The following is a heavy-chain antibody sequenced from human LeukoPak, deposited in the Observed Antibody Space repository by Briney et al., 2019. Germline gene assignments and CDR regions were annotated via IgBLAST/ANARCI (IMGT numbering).Heavy chain of an antibody. CDR1: GGSISSYY. J-gene: IGHJ6*03. D-gene: IGHD2-15*01. CDR2: IYYSGGS. CDR3: ARTTEGYCRGGSCYYFYYYMDV. V-gene: IGHV4-59*01. Sequence: SETLSLTCTVSGGSISSYYWSWIRQPPGKGLEWIGSIYYSGGSNYNPSLKSRVTISVDTSKNQFSLKLSSVTAADTAVYYCARTTEGYCRGGSCYYFYYYMDVWGKGTTVTVSS.